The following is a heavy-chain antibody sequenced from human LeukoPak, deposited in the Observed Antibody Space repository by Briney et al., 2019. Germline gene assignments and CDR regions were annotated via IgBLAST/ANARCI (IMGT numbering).Heavy chain of an antibody. Sequence: GGSLRLSCAASGFTFSSYSMNWVRQAPGKGLEWVSSISSSSSYIYYADSVKGRFTISRDNAKNSLYLQMNSLRAEDTAVYYCARGPKEAAFDIWGQGTMVTVSS. CDR2: ISSSSSYI. CDR3: ARGPKEAAFDI. J-gene: IGHJ3*02. V-gene: IGHV3-21*01. CDR1: GFTFSSYS.